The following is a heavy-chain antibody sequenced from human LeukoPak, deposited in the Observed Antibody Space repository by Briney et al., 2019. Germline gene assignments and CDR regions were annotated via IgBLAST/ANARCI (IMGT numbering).Heavy chain of an antibody. CDR1: GVSITDYY. CDR3: ARHPLRGGFDF. Sequence: SETLSLTCTVSGVSITDYYWSWIRQPPGKGLEWTAYIFHTGDTRYNPFLQSRIIISLDTSKNQFSLKLRSVTAADTALYYCARHPLRGGFDFWGQGALVTVSS. CDR2: IFHTGDT. V-gene: IGHV4-59*08. J-gene: IGHJ4*02.